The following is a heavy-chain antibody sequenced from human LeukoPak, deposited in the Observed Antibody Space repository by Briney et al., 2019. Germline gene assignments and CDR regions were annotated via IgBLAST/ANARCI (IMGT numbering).Heavy chain of an antibody. Sequence: PSETLSLTCTVSGYSITSGYYWGWIRQPPGQGLEWIGSIYHSGSTFYNPSLKSRVTISVDTSKNQFSLKLSSVTAADTAVYYCARGRDSRGYQFMGFDSWGQGTLVTVSS. J-gene: IGHJ4*02. CDR1: GYSITSGYY. CDR2: IYHSGST. V-gene: IGHV4-38-2*02. CDR3: ARGRDSRGYQFMGFDS. D-gene: IGHD3-22*01.